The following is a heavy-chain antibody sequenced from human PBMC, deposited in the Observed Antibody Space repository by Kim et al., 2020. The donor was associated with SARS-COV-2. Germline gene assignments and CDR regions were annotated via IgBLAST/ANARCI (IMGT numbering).Heavy chain of an antibody. CDR1: GGTFSSYA. V-gene: IGHV1-69*13. CDR3: ATLPGRGWNYGDWFDP. J-gene: IGHJ5*02. D-gene: IGHD1-7*01. CDR2: IIPIFGTA. Sequence: SVKVSCKASGGTFSSYAISWVRQAPGQGLEWMGGIIPIFGTANYAQKFQGRVTITADESTSTAYMELSSLRSEDTAVYYCATLPGRGWNYGDWFDPWGQGTLVTVSS.